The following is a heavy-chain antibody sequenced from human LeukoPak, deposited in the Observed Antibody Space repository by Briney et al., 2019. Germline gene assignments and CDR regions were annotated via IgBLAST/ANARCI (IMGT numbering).Heavy chain of an antibody. Sequence: SETLSLTGIVSGGSISGYYWSWLRQPAGKGLEWIGRIYTSGSTNYNPSLKSRVTMSVDTSKNQFSLRLSSVTAADTAVYYCARGAYSFDYWGQGTLVTVSS. V-gene: IGHV4-4*07. J-gene: IGHJ4*02. CDR2: IYTSGST. CDR3: ARGAYSFDY. CDR1: GGSISGYY.